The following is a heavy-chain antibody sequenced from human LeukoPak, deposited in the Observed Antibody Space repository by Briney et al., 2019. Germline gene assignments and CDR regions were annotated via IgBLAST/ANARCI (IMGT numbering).Heavy chain of an antibody. J-gene: IGHJ4*02. V-gene: IGHV1-18*01. CDR2: ISAYNGNT. D-gene: IGHD5-12*01. CDR3: ARDSAGYSGYDLNY. CDR1: GYTFTSYG. Sequence: ASVKVSCKASGYTFTSYGISWVRQAPGQGLEWMGWISAYNGNTNYAQKLQGRVTMTTDTPTSTAYMELRSLRSDDTAVYYCARDSAGYSGYDLNYWGQGTLVTVSS.